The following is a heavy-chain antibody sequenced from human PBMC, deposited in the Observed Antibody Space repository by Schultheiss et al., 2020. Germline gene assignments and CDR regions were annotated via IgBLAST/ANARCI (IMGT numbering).Heavy chain of an antibody. D-gene: IGHD6-25*01. CDR2: INSDGSST. Sequence: GESLKISCAASGFTFSSYWMHWVRQAPGKGLVWVSRINSDGSSTSYADSVKGRFTISRDNAKNTLYLQMNSLRAEDTAVYYCAKCRRLNPCDYFGYWGLGTLVTVYS. CDR1: GFTFSSYW. J-gene: IGHJ4*02. V-gene: IGHV3-74*01. CDR3: AKCRRLNPCDYFGY.